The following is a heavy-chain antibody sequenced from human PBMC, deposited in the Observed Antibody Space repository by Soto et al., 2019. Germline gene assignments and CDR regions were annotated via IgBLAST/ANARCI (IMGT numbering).Heavy chain of an antibody. CDR1: GFTFSSYG. CDR3: AKKGGYGDYPDAFDI. J-gene: IGHJ3*02. V-gene: IGHV3-30*18. Sequence: QVQLVESGGGVVQPGRSLRLSCAASGFTFSSYGMHWVRQAPGKGLEWVAVISYDGSNKYYADSVKGRFTISRDNSKNTLYLQMTSLRAEDTAVYYCAKKGGYGDYPDAFDIWGQGTMVTVSS. D-gene: IGHD4-17*01. CDR2: ISYDGSNK.